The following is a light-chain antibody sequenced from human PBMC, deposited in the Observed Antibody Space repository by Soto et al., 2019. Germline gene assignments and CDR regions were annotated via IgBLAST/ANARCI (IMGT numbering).Light chain of an antibody. J-gene: IGLJ2*01. CDR2: VNTDGSH. CDR3: QTWGNGTHVE. V-gene: IGLV4-69*02. Sequence: QPVLTQSPSASASLGASVRLTCTLSSGHSSYGIAWHQQQPEKGPRYLMKVNTDGSHSKGDGIPDRFSGSSSGAERYLTISSLQSEDEADYSCQTWGNGTHVEFGGGTKLTVL. CDR1: SGHSSYG.